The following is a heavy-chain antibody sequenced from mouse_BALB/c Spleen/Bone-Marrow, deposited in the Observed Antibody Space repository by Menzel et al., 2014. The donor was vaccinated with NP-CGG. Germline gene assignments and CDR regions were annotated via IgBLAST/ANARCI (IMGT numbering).Heavy chain of an antibody. D-gene: IGHD1-1*02. CDR1: GYAFSSSW. CDR2: IFPGDGDT. Sequence: QVQLQQSGPELVKPGASVKISCKASGYAFSSSWMNWVKQRPGQGLEWIGRIFPGDGDTYYNEKFKGKATLTADKSSSTAYMQLSSLTSVDSAVYFCARSGGYRAMDYWGQGTSVTVSS. J-gene: IGHJ4*01. CDR3: ARSGGYRAMDY. V-gene: IGHV1-82*01.